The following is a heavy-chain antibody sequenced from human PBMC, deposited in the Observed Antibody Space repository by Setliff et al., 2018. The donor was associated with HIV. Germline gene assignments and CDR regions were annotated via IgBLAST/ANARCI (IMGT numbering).Heavy chain of an antibody. J-gene: IGHJ4*02. D-gene: IGHD5-12*01. V-gene: IGHV3-9*01. CDR1: GFTLDDYA. Sequence: QPGGSLRLSCAASGFTLDDYAMHWVRQAPGKGLEWVSGISWNSGSIGYADSVKGRFTISRDNAKNSLYLQMNSLRAEDTALYYCAKSPGAIVATRFGPFDYWGQGTLVTVS. CDR2: ISWNSGSI. CDR3: AKSPGAIVATRFGPFDY.